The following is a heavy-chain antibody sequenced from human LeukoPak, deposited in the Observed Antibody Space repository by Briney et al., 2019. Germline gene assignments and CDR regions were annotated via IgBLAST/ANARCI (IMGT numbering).Heavy chain of an antibody. CDR3: ARSAESSSWVEFDY. J-gene: IGHJ4*02. Sequence: ASVKVSCKASGYTFTGYYMHWVRQAPGQGLEWMGWINPNSGGTNYAQKFQVRGTMTRDTSISTAYMELSRLRSDDTAVYYCARSAESSSWVEFDYWGQGTLDTVSS. D-gene: IGHD6-13*01. CDR2: INPNSGGT. V-gene: IGHV1-2*02. CDR1: GYTFTGYY.